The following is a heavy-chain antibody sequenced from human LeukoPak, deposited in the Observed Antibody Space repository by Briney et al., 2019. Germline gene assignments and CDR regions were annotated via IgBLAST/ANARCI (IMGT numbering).Heavy chain of an antibody. CDR3: ARPRAQHPPHFDY. V-gene: IGHV5-51*01. D-gene: IGHD6-13*01. Sequence: GESLQISCKGSGYSFTSYWIGWVRQMPGKGLEWMGIIYPGDSDTRYSPSFQGQVTITASKSISTAYLQWSSLKASDTAMYYCARPRAQHPPHFDYWGQGTLVTVSS. CDR2: IYPGDSDT. CDR1: GYSFTSYW. J-gene: IGHJ4*02.